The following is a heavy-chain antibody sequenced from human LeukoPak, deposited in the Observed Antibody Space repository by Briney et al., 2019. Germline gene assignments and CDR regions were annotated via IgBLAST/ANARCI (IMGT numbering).Heavy chain of an antibody. CDR2: ISYDGSNK. V-gene: IGHV3-30-3*01. Sequence: PGRSLRLSCAASGFTFSSYAMHWVRQAPGKGLEWVAVISYDGSNKYYADSVKGRSTISRDNSKNTLYLQMNGLRAEDTAVYYCARVPDTAMADYWGQGTLVTVSS. CDR1: GFTFSSYA. CDR3: ARVPDTAMADY. D-gene: IGHD5-18*01. J-gene: IGHJ4*02.